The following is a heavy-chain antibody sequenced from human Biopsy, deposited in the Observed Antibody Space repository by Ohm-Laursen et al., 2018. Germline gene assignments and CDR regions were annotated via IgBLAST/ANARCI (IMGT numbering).Heavy chain of an antibody. CDR1: GGSFSGYY. D-gene: IGHD5-12*01. V-gene: IGHV4-34*01. CDR2: INHRGST. J-gene: IGHJ6*02. CDR3: ARGSGYFKLDV. Sequence: SETLSLTCVVYGGSFSGYYWSWIRQPPGKGLEWIGEINHRGSTNYNPSLKRRATLSADSSNSQFSLRLTSVTAADTAIYYCARGSGYFKLDVWGQGTTVTVSS.